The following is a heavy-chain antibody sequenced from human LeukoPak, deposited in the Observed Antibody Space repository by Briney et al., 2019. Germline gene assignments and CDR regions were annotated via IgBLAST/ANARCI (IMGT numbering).Heavy chain of an antibody. V-gene: IGHV3-74*01. CDR1: GFTFGSYW. J-gene: IGHJ5*02. CDR2: INSDGSGI. Sequence: GGSLRLSCAASGFTFGSYWMHWVRQPPGKGLVWVSRINSDGSGINYADSVEGRFTISRDNAKSTLYLHMNSLRVEDTGVYYCAREAGYYTSWFDPWGQGTLVTVSS. CDR3: AREAGYYTSWFDP. D-gene: IGHD2/OR15-2a*01.